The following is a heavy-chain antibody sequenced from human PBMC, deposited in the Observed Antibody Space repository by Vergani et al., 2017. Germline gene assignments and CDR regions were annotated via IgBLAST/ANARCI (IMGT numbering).Heavy chain of an antibody. CDR3: ARDRAPVVVVAARLFDP. V-gene: IGHV3-30-3*01. D-gene: IGHD2-15*01. Sequence: VQPLESGGGLVQPGGSLRLSCAASGFTFSSYAMHWVRQAPGKGLEWVAVISYDGSNKYYADSVKGRFTISRDNSKNTLYLQMNSLRAEDTAVYYCARDRAPVVVVAARLFDPWGQGTLVTVSS. J-gene: IGHJ5*02. CDR2: ISYDGSNK. CDR1: GFTFSSYA.